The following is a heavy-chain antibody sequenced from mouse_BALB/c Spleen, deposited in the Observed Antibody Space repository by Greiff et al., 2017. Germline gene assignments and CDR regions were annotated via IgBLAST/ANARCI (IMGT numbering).Heavy chain of an antibody. D-gene: IGHD1-1*01. CDR3: NARYYGSPPFAY. J-gene: IGHJ3*01. Sequence: VQLQQSGAELVRSGASVKLSCTASGFNIKDYYMHWVKQRPEQGLEWIGWIDPENVDTEYAPKFQGKATMTADTSSNTAYLQLSSLTSEDTAVDYCNARYYGSPPFAYWGQGTLVTVSA. CDR2: IDPENVDT. CDR1: GFNIKDYY. V-gene: IGHV14-4*02.